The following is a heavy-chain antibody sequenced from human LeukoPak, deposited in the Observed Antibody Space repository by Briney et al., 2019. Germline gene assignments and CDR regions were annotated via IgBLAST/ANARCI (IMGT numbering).Heavy chain of an antibody. Sequence: GGSLRLSCAASGFTFSSNAIHWVRQAPGKGLEWVAEISYDGGNTYYADSVKGRFTISRDNSKNTLYLQMNSLRAEDTAVYYCARALQLPGIGYYGMDVWGRGTTVTVSS. D-gene: IGHD6-6*01. J-gene: IGHJ6*02. CDR3: ARALQLPGIGYYGMDV. V-gene: IGHV3-30-3*01. CDR1: GFTFSSNA. CDR2: ISYDGGNT.